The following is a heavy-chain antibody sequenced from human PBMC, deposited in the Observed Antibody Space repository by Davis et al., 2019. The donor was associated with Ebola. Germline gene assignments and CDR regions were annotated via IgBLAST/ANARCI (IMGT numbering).Heavy chain of an antibody. V-gene: IGHV1-18*01. CDR1: GYTFTSYG. D-gene: IGHD6-19*01. J-gene: IGHJ4*02. CDR3: ARRIAVAGRGGMVDY. Sequence: ASVKVSCKASGYTFTSYGISWVRQAPGQGLEWMGWISAYNGNTNYAQKLQGRVTMTTDTSTSTAYMELRSLRSDDTAVYYCARRIAVAGRGGMVDYWGQGTLVTVSS. CDR2: ISAYNGNT.